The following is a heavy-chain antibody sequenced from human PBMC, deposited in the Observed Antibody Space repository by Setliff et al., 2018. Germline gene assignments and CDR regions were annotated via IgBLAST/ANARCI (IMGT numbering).Heavy chain of an antibody. V-gene: IGHV3-23*01. Sequence: GGSLTLSCAASGFTFSSYAMTWVRQAPGKGLEWVSSINESDGITHYADFVKGRFTISRDNSKNTLYLQMNSLRAEDTAVYYCARQFLAGGWGQGTLVTVSS. D-gene: IGHD3-3*01. CDR1: GFTFSSYA. CDR2: INESDGIT. CDR3: ARQFLAGG. J-gene: IGHJ4*02.